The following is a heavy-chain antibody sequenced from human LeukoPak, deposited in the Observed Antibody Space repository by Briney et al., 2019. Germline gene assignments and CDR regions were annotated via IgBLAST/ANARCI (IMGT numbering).Heavy chain of an antibody. D-gene: IGHD2-2*01. J-gene: IGHJ4*02. Sequence: GGSLRLSCAASGFTVSSNYMSWVRQAPGKGLEWVSVIYSGGSTYYADSVTGRFTISRDNSKNTLYLQMNSLRAEDTAVYYCARGRGYCSSTSCYYFDYWGQGTLVTVSS. V-gene: IGHV3-66*02. CDR1: GFTVSSNY. CDR3: ARGRGYCSSTSCYYFDY. CDR2: IYSGGST.